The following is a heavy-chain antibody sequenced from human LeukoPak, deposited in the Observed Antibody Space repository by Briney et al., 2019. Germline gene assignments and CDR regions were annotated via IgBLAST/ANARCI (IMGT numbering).Heavy chain of an antibody. CDR3: ARDRHYGSGSYYDY. Sequence: GRSLRLSCAASGFTFSSYAMHWCRQAPRKGLERVAVISYDGSNKYYADSVKGRFTISRDNSKNTLYLQMNSLRAEDTAVYYCARDRHYGSGSYYDYWGQGTLVTVSS. J-gene: IGHJ4*02. CDR1: GFTFSSYA. CDR2: ISYDGSNK. V-gene: IGHV3-30*04. D-gene: IGHD3-10*01.